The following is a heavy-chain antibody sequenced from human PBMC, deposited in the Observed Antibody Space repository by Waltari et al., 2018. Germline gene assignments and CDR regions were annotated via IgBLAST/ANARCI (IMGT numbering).Heavy chain of an antibody. CDR1: GFTFSNAW. D-gene: IGHD2-2*01. CDR2: IKSKTDGGTT. J-gene: IGHJ6*03. V-gene: IGHV3-15*01. CDR3: TTCLVPAASRGGAQSTYYYYYYMDV. Sequence: EVQLVESGGGLVKPGGSLRLSCAASGFTFSNAWMSWVRQAPGKGLEWVGRIKSKTDGGTTDYAAPVKGRFTISRDDSKNTLYLQMNSLKTEDTAVYYCTTCLVPAASRGGAQSTYYYYYYMDVWGKGTTVTISS.